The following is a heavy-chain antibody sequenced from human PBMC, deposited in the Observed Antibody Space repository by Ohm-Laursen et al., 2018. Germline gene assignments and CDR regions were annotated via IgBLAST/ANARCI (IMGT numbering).Heavy chain of an antibody. Sequence: SETLSLTCTVSGGSLSSYYWSWIRQPPGKGLEWIGYIYYSGSTNYNPSLKSRVTISVDTSKNQFSLKLSSVTAADTAVYYCARLNYDFWSIDHWGQGTLVTVSS. D-gene: IGHD3-3*01. CDR2: IYYSGST. V-gene: IGHV4-59*01. CDR1: GGSLSSYY. J-gene: IGHJ5*02. CDR3: ARLNYDFWSIDH.